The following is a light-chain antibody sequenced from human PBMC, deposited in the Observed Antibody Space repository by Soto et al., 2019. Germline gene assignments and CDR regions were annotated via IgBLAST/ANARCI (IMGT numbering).Light chain of an antibody. J-gene: IGKJ2*01. CDR3: QQYCSSPPAT. CDR1: QSVSSSY. CDR2: GAS. Sequence: EIVLTQSPGTLSLSPGERATLSCRASQSVSSSYLAWYQQSPGQAPRLLVYGASSRATGIPDRFSGSGSGTDFTLTISRLEPEDFAVYYCQQYCSSPPATFGQGTKLEIK. V-gene: IGKV3-20*01.